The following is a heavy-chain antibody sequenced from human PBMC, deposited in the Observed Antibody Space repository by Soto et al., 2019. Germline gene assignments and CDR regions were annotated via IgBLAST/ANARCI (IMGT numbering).Heavy chain of an antibody. CDR2: VFYSGVT. D-gene: IGHD6-6*01. CDR3: ARGVSARPDGSWFDP. CDR1: GDSISSGDYF. Sequence: QVQLQESGPGLLKPSQTLSLTCTVSGDSISSGDYFWSWIRQSPGKGLEWIGYVFYSGVTYYNRSLKSRLAMSVDTSKNLSSLRLTSVTAADTAIYYSARGVSARPDGSWFDPWGQGTLVTVSS. V-gene: IGHV4-30-4*01. J-gene: IGHJ5*02.